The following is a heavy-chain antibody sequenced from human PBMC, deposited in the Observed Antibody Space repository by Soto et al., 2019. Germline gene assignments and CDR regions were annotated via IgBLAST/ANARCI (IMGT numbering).Heavy chain of an antibody. V-gene: IGHV1-18*01. Sequence: QVQLVQSGAEVKKPGASVKVSCKASGYTFTSYGISWVRQAPGQGLEWMGWISAYNGNTNYAQKLQGRVTMTTDTSTSPAYRELRSLRSDDTAVYYCARFIAVDDKGYYGMDVWGQRTTVTVSS. D-gene: IGHD6-19*01. CDR2: ISAYNGNT. J-gene: IGHJ6*02. CDR3: ARFIAVDDKGYYGMDV. CDR1: GYTFTSYG.